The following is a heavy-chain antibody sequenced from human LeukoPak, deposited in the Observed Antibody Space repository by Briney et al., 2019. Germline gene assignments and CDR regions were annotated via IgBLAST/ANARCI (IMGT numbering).Heavy chain of an antibody. J-gene: IGHJ4*02. D-gene: IGHD1-20*01. CDR3: ARFGITGTTIAFDY. CDR1: GFTFSDYY. Sequence: GGSLRLSCAASGFTFSDYYMSWIRQAPGKGLEWVSYISSSGSTIYYADSVKGRFTISRDNAKNSLYLQMNSLRAEDTAVCYCARFGITGTTIAFDYWGQGTLVTVSS. V-gene: IGHV3-11*01. CDR2: ISSSGSTI.